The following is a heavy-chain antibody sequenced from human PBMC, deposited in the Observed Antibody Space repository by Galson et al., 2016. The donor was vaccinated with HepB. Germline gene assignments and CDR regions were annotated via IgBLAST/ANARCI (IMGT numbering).Heavy chain of an antibody. Sequence: SLRLSCAASGFTFSSYWMSWVRQAPGKGLEWVANIKQDGSEKYYVDSVKGRFTISRDNAKNSLYLQVNSLRAENTAVYYCARERKIGVSFSYFDCWGQGVLVTVSS. CDR3: ARERKIGVSFSYFDC. V-gene: IGHV3-7*03. CDR1: GFTFSSYW. CDR2: IKQDGSEK. D-gene: IGHD3-3*01. J-gene: IGHJ4*02.